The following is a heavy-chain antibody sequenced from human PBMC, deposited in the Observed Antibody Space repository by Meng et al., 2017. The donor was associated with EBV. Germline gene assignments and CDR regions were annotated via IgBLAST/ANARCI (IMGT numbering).Heavy chain of an antibody. Sequence: VQLEQCAAEVETPGSSVKVSCKTSGGPFRYYAISWVRQAPGQGLEWLGGFLPRLGAPNYAQKFHGRVKITADESTSTHYMDLSSLRSEDTAIYYCASESGRGYTPDYWGQGTLVTVSS. CDR2: FLPRLGAP. D-gene: IGHD3-10*01. CDR3: ASESGRGYTPDY. J-gene: IGHJ4*02. CDR1: GGPFRYYA. V-gene: IGHV1-69*01.